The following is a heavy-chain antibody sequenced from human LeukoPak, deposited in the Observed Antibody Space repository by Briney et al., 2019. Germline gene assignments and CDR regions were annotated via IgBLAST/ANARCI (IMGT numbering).Heavy chain of an antibody. CDR3: KAHVLLWFGEPPWGVLGWEAFDI. CDR1: GFTFSSYA. Sequence: GGSLRLSCAASGFTFSSYAMSWVRQAPGKGLEWVSAISGSGGSTYYADSVKGRFTISRDNSKNTLYLQMNSLRAEDTAVYYWKAHVLLWFGEPPWGVLGWEAFDIWGQGTMVTVSS. V-gene: IGHV3-23*01. D-gene: IGHD3-10*01. J-gene: IGHJ3*02. CDR2: ISGSGGST.